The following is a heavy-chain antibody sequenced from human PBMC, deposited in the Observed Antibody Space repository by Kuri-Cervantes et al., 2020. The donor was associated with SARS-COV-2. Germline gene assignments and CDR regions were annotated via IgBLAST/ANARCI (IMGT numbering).Heavy chain of an antibody. CDR1: GGGFSSYA. V-gene: IGHV1-69*13. Sequence: VHVPYKASGGGFSSYAISWVRQAPGQGLEWLGGICPIFGTANYAQKFQGRVTITADESTSTAYMELSSLRSADTAVNYCARGDGYNNYYYYYMDVWGKGTTVTVSS. D-gene: IGHD5-24*01. J-gene: IGHJ6*03. CDR3: ARGDGYNNYYYYYMDV. CDR2: ICPIFGTA.